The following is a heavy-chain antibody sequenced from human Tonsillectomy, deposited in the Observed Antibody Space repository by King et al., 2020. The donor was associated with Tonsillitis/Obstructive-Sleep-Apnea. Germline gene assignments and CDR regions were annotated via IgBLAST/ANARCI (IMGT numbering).Heavy chain of an antibody. V-gene: IGHV5-10-1*01. Sequence: QLVQSGAEVKKPGESLRISCKGSGYSFISYWITWVRQMPGKGLEWMGRIDPSDSYTNYSPSFQGHVTISSDKSINTAYLQWSSLKASDTAIYYCASHGISVAGKAYFDYWGQGSVVTVSS. CDR2: IDPSDSYT. J-gene: IGHJ4*02. D-gene: IGHD6-19*01. CDR3: ASHGISVAGKAYFDY. CDR1: GYSFISYW.